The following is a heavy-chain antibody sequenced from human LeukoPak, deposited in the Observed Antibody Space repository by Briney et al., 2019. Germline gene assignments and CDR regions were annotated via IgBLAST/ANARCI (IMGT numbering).Heavy chain of an antibody. CDR2: IKQDGSEK. D-gene: IGHD3-22*01. Sequence: GGSLRLSCAASGFTFSSYWMSWVRQAPGKGLEWVANIKQDGSEKYYVDSVKGRFTISRDNAKNSLYLQMNSLGAEDTAVYYCARAPYYDSSGYYSEYFQHWGQGTLVTVSS. V-gene: IGHV3-7*01. CDR3: ARAPYYDSSGYYSEYFQH. CDR1: GFTFSSYW. J-gene: IGHJ1*01.